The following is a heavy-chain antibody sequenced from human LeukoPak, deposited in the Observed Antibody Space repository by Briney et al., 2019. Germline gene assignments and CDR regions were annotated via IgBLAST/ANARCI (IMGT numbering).Heavy chain of an antibody. Sequence: TGGSLRLSCTTSGLTFSNCVMTWVRQAPGKGLEWVSSISPSGGNTFYADSVKGRFTISRDNSKNTLSLQMSSLGAEDTATYYCAGGYRDDDFFDYWGQGTLVTVSS. J-gene: IGHJ4*02. CDR1: GLTFSNCV. CDR2: ISPSGGNT. D-gene: IGHD5-12*01. CDR3: AGGYRDDDFFDY. V-gene: IGHV3-23*01.